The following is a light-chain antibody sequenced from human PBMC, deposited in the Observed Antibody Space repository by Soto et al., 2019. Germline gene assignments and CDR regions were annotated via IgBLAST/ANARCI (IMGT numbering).Light chain of an antibody. Sequence: EIVLTQDPGTLSLSPGETATLSCRASQNVITTYMSWYQQRLGQPPRLLIYGASSRATGIPDRFSGSGSGTDFTLTISRLEPEDFAVYYCQQYGSSPALTFGGGTKVEIK. CDR1: QNVITTY. CDR2: GAS. J-gene: IGKJ4*01. CDR3: QQYGSSPALT. V-gene: IGKV3-20*01.